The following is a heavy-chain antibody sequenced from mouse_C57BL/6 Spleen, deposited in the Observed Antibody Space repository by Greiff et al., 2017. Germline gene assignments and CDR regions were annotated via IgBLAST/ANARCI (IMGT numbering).Heavy chain of an antibody. CDR1: GYTFTDYY. CDR2: INPNNGGT. Sequence: VHVKQSGPELVKPGASVKISCKASGYTFTDYYMNWVKQSHGKSLEWIGDINPNNGGTSYNQKFKGKATLTVDKSSSTAYMELRSLTSEDSAVYYCARGLWEEYYFDYWGQGTTLTVSS. J-gene: IGHJ2*01. D-gene: IGHD1-1*02. V-gene: IGHV1-26*01. CDR3: ARGLWEEYYFDY.